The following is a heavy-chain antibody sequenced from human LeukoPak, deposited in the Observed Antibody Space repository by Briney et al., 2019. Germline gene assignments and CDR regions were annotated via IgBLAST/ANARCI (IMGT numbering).Heavy chain of an antibody. V-gene: IGHV1-2*02. Sequence: ASVKVSCKASGYTFTSYDINWVRQAPGQGLEWMGWINPNSGGTNYAQKFQGRVTMTRDTSISTAYMELSRLRSDDTAVCYCARDLGGDPPDYWGQGTLVTVSS. D-gene: IGHD4-17*01. CDR2: INPNSGGT. CDR3: ARDLGGDPPDY. J-gene: IGHJ4*02. CDR1: GYTFTSYD.